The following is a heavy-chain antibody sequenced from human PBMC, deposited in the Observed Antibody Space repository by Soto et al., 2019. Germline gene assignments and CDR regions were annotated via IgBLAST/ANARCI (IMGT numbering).Heavy chain of an antibody. V-gene: IGHV4-59*01. CDR2: IYYSGST. CDR1: GGSISSYY. CDR3: ARDRRHLEYSSSYYFDY. Sequence: SETLSLTCTVSGGSISSYYWSWIRQPPGKGLEWIGYIYYSGSTNYNPSLKSRVTISVDTSKNQSSLKLSSVTAADTAVYYCARDRRHLEYSSSYYFDYWGQGTLVTVSS. J-gene: IGHJ4*02. D-gene: IGHD6-6*01.